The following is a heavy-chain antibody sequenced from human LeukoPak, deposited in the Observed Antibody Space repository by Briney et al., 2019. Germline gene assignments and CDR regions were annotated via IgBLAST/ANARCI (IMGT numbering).Heavy chain of an antibody. J-gene: IGHJ4*02. V-gene: IGHV3-20*04. D-gene: IGHD3-10*01. CDR2: VNWEGSST. Sequence: SLRLSCAASGFTLDVYAMSWVRQAPGKGLEWVSGVNWEGSSTGYADSMKGRFTISRDNAKTSLYLQMNSLRAEDTALYYCARARELLWFGELSYYFDYWGQGTLVTVSS. CDR1: GFTLDVYA. CDR3: ARARELLWFGELSYYFDY.